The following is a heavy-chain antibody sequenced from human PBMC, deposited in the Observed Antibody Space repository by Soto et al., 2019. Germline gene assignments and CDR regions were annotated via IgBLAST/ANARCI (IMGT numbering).Heavy chain of an antibody. J-gene: IGHJ5*02. CDR2: IDPSDSYT. Sequence: PGESLKISCKGSGYSFTSYCINWVRQMPGKGLEWMGRIDPSDSYTNYNPSFQGHVTISADKSLSTAYLQWSSLKASDTAIYYCARGGQQVVHTWVDPWGQGTLVTVSS. CDR1: GYSFTSYC. V-gene: IGHV5-10-1*01. D-gene: IGHD2-15*01. CDR3: ARGGQQVVHTWVDP.